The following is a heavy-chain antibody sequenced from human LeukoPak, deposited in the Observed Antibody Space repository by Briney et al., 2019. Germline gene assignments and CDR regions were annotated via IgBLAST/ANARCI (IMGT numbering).Heavy chain of an antibody. CDR2: ISGSGGST. V-gene: IGHV3-23*01. CDR1: GFTFSSYA. J-gene: IGHJ4*02. D-gene: IGHD2-2*01. Sequence: QPGGSLRLSCAASGFTFSSYAMSWVRQASGKGLEWVSAISGSGGSTYYADSVKGRFTISRDNSKNTLYLQMNSLRAEDTAVYYCAKDFRRPAIVVVPAAMEGGFDYWGQGTLVTVSS. CDR3: AKDFRRPAIVVVPAAMEGGFDY.